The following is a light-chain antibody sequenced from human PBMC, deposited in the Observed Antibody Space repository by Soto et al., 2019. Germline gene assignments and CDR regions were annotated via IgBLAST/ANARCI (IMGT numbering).Light chain of an antibody. CDR1: SSDVGAYNY. Sequence: QSALTQPASVSGSPGQSITISCTGTSSDVGAYNYVSWYQQHPGKAPKLMIYDVSNRPSGVSNRFSGSKSGNTASLTISGLQADDEADYYCTSYTGSNTPTVFGGGTKVTVL. V-gene: IGLV2-14*01. CDR2: DVS. J-gene: IGLJ2*01. CDR3: TSYTGSNTPTV.